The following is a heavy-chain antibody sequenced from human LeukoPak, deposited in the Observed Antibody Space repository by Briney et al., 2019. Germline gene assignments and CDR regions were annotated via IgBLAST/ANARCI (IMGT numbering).Heavy chain of an antibody. CDR3: ARGDSPLTKYYYGSGSYYNDAFDI. V-gene: IGHV3-7*01. CDR2: IKQDGSEK. J-gene: IGHJ3*02. CDR1: GFTFSSYW. D-gene: IGHD3-10*01. Sequence: GGSLRLSCAASGFTFSSYWMSWVRQAPGKGLEWVANIKQDGSEKYYVGSVKGRFTISRDNAKNSLYLQMNSLRAEDTAVYYCARGDSPLTKYYYGSGSYYNDAFDIWGQGTMVTVSS.